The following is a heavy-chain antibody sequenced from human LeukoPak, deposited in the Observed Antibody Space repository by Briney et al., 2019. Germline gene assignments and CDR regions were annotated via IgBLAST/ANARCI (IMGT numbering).Heavy chain of an antibody. D-gene: IGHD4-17*01. V-gene: IGHV1-3*01. CDR1: GYTFTSYA. Sequence: GASVKVSCKASGYTFTSYAMHWVRQAPGQRLEWMGWINAGNGNTKYSQKFQGRVTITRDTSASTAYMELSSLRSEDTAVYYCARDRTTVTTGYYYYGMDVWGQGTAVTVSS. CDR3: ARDRTTVTTGYYYYGMDV. CDR2: INAGNGNT. J-gene: IGHJ6*02.